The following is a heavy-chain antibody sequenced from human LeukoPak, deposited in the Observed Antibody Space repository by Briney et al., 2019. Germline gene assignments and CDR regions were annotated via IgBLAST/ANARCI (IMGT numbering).Heavy chain of an antibody. CDR2: FYGNGST. D-gene: IGHD4-17*01. CDR1: GGSMNSYY. CDR3: ARVPYDYGDYVDPL. V-gene: IGHV4-4*07. Sequence: PSETRSLTCTVSGGSMNSYYGSWIRQPAGKGVEWIGRFYGNGSTLYHPSLERRVSMSVDTSKKQCSLKLSSVTAADTAVYYCARVPYDYGDYVDPLWGQGTLVTVSS. J-gene: IGHJ4*02.